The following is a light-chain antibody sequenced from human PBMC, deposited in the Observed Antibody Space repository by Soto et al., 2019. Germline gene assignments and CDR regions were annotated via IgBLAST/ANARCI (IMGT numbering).Light chain of an antibody. CDR3: QQYNNWPPLIT. V-gene: IGKV3-15*01. J-gene: IGKJ5*01. CDR1: QSVSSSY. Sequence: DIVLTQSPGTLSLSPGERATLSCRASQSVSSSYLAWYQHKPGQAPRLLIYGASTRATGIPARFSGSGSGTEFTLTISSLQSEDFAVYYCQQYNNWPPLITFGQGTRLEIK. CDR2: GAS.